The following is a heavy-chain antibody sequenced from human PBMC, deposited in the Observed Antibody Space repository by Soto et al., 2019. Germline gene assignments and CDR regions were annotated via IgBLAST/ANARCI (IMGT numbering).Heavy chain of an antibody. V-gene: IGHV1-46*03. CDR3: ARAWGGDSSGYYGRDRDAFDI. CDR1: GYTFTSYY. CDR2: INPSGGST. D-gene: IGHD3-22*01. J-gene: IGHJ3*02. Sequence: QVQLVQSGAEVKKPGASVKVSCKASGYTFTSYYMHWVRQAPGQGLEWMGIINPSGGSTSYAQKFQGRVTMTRDTSTSTVYMELSSLRSEDTAVYYCARAWGGDSSGYYGRDRDAFDIWGQGTMVTVSS.